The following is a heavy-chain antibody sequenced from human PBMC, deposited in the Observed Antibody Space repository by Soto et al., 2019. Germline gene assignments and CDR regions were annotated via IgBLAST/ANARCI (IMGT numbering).Heavy chain of an antibody. J-gene: IGHJ6*02. D-gene: IGHD6-19*01. CDR3: ARMYNSGFYRPEGDYYFYGMDV. CDR1: GASIRDYH. Sequence: SETLSLTCSVSGASIRDYHWSWVRQPAGKGLEWIGRLYISGSTKYNPSLKSRVTMSADTSVNQFSLTLRSVAAADTAIYYCARMYNSGFYRPEGDYYFYGMDVWGQGTTVTV. V-gene: IGHV4-4*07. CDR2: LYISGST.